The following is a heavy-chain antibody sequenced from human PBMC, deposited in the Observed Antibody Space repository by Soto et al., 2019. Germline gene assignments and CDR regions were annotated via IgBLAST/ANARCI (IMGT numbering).Heavy chain of an antibody. CDR3: ARGQRGPTPPRMATEESYYYYGMDV. V-gene: IGHV1-69*01. D-gene: IGHD5-12*01. CDR1: GGTFSSYA. Sequence: QVQLVQSGAEVKKPGSSVKVSCKASGGTFSSYAISWVRQAPGQGLEWMGGIIPIFGTANYAQKFQGRVTITADESTSTAYMELSSLISEDTAVYYCARGQRGPTPPRMATEESYYYYGMDVWGQGTTVTVSS. CDR2: IIPIFGTA. J-gene: IGHJ6*02.